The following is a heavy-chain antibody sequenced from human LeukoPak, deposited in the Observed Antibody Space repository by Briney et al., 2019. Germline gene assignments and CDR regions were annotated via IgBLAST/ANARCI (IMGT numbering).Heavy chain of an antibody. CDR2: IYASGNT. V-gene: IGHV4-4*07. CDR1: GGSISSYY. Sequence: SETLSLTCTVSGGSISSYYWSWVRQPAGKGLEWIGRIYASGNTNYNPSLKSRVTISVETSKNQFSLKLSPVTAADTAVYYCARSPFSSNWYPDHWGQGTLVTVAS. J-gene: IGHJ4*02. CDR3: ARSPFSSNWYPDH. D-gene: IGHD6-13*01.